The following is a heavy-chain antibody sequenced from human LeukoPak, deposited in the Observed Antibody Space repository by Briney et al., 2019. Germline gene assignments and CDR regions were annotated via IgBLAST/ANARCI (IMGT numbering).Heavy chain of an antibody. Sequence: PGGSLRLSCAASGFTFSSYAMHWVRQAPGKGLEWVAVISYDGSNKYYADSVKGRFTISRDNSKNTLYLQMNSLRAEDTAIFYCARVKPLMAPGAFDIWGQGTMVAVSS. CDR2: ISYDGSNK. CDR1: GFTFSSYA. D-gene: IGHD2-8*01. J-gene: IGHJ3*02. V-gene: IGHV3-30*04. CDR3: ARVKPLMAPGAFDI.